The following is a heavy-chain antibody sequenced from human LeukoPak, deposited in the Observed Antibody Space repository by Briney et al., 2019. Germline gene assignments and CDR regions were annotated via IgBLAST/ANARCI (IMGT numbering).Heavy chain of an antibody. D-gene: IGHD5-12*01. Sequence: PSETLSLTCTVSGGSISSGGYYWSWIRQHPGKGLEWIGYIYYSGSTYYNPSLKSRVTISVDTSKNQFSLKLSSVTAADTAVYYCARAGATADAFDIWGQGTMVTVSS. CDR2: IYYSGST. J-gene: IGHJ3*02. CDR3: ARAGATADAFDI. V-gene: IGHV4-31*03. CDR1: GGSISSGGYY.